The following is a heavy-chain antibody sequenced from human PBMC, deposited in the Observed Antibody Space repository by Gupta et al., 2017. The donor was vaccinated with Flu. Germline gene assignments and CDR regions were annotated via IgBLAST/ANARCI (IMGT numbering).Heavy chain of an antibody. J-gene: IGHJ4*02. CDR1: GGSISSGSYY. D-gene: IGHD3-22*01. CDR2: IYTSGGT. Sequence: QVQLQESGPGLVKPSQTLSLTCTVSGGSISSGSYYWSWIRQPAGKGLEWIGRIYTSGGTNYNPSLKSRGTISVDTSKNQFSLKLSSVTAADTAVYYCARGDYDSPDYWGQGTRVTVSS. CDR3: ARGDYDSPDY. V-gene: IGHV4-61*02.